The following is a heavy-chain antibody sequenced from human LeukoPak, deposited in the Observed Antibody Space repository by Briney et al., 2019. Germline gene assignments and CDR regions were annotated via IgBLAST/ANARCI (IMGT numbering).Heavy chain of an antibody. D-gene: IGHD3-10*01. CDR3: ASLRGVNR. J-gene: IGHJ4*02. V-gene: IGHV3-11*01. CDR1: GFTFSDYY. CDR2: ISSSGTTI. Sequence: GGSLRLSCAASGFTFSDYYMSWMRQPPGKGLEWVSYISSSGTTIYYADSVRGRFTVSRDNAKNSLYLQMDSLSAEDTAVYYCASLRGVNRWGQGTLVTVSS.